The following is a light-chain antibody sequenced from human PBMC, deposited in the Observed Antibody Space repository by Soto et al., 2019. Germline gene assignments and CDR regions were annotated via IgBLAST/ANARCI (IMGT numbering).Light chain of an antibody. CDR2: GAS. CDR3: QQYIRWPLT. Sequence: VLSPSPATLSVSPGERATLSCRASQSVSSNLAWYQQKPGQAPSLLIYGASTRATGTPARFSGSGSGTEFTLTISSLQSEDFAVYYCQQYIRWPLTFGGGTKVDI. J-gene: IGKJ4*01. V-gene: IGKV3-15*01. CDR1: QSVSSN.